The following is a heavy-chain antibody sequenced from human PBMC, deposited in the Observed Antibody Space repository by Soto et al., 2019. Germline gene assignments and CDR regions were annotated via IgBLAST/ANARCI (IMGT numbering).Heavy chain of an antibody. CDR3: VRRLYTTSRERWFDP. CDR2: IYWDGDK. V-gene: IGHV2-5*02. J-gene: IGHJ5*02. Sequence: SGPTLVNPPQTLTLTCTFSGFSLSTTGVGVGWIRQPPGKALEWLALIYWDGDKRYSPSLASRLTITKDTSKNQVVLTMTNMDPVDTATYYCVRRLYTTSRERWFDPWGQGTLVTVSS. CDR1: GFSLSTTGVG. D-gene: IGHD3-16*01.